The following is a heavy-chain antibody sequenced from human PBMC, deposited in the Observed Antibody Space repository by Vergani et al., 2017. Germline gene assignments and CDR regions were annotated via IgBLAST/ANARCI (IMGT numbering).Heavy chain of an antibody. J-gene: IGHJ5*02. CDR3: ARMIDPQVRPACRWGWFDP. V-gene: IGHV2-70*01. CDR2: IDWDDDK. Sequence: ESGPGLVKPSETLSLTCTVSGGSVSSGSYYWSWIRQPPGKGLEWLALIDWDDDKYYSTSLKTRLTISKDTSKNQVVLTMTNMDPVDTATYYCARMIDPQVRPACRWGWFDPWGQGTLVTVSS. CDR1: GGSVSSGSYY. D-gene: IGHD3-16*01.